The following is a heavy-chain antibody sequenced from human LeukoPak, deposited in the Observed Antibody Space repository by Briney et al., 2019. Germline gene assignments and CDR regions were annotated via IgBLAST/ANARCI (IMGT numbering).Heavy chain of an antibody. D-gene: IGHD6-13*01. V-gene: IGHV1-2*06. Sequence: ASVKVSCKASGYTFTGYYMHWVRQAPGQGLEWMGRINPNSGGTNYAQKFQGRGTMTRDTSISTAYMELSRLRSDDTAVYYCARSLYLGIAAAGPYNWFDPWGQGTLVTVSS. CDR1: GYTFTGYY. J-gene: IGHJ5*02. CDR3: ARSLYLGIAAAGPYNWFDP. CDR2: INPNSGGT.